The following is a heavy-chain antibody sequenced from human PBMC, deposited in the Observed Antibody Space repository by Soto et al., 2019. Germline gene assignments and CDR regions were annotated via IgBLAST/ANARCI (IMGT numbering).Heavy chain of an antibody. Sequence: QVQLQESGPGLVKPSETLSLTCTVSGGSISSYYWSWIRKPPGKGLEWIGYIYYSGSTNYNPSLKSRVTILVNTSKNQFSLKLSSVTAADTAVYYCARRYGSGFDFWGQGTLVTVSS. J-gene: IGHJ4*02. CDR1: GGSISSYY. D-gene: IGHD3-10*01. CDR3: ARRYGSGFDF. CDR2: IYYSGST. V-gene: IGHV4-59*08.